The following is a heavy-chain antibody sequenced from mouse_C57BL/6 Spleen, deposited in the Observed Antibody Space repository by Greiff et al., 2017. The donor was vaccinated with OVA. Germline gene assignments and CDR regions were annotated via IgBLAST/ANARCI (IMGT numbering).Heavy chain of an antibody. Sequence: QVQLQQPGAELVMPGASVKLSCKASGYTFTSYWMHWVKPRPGQGLEWIGELDPSDSYTNYNQKFKGKSTLTVDKSSSTAYMQLSSLTSEDSAVYYCARRYGSSYVNWYFDVWGTGTTVTVSS. CDR3: ARRYGSSYVNWYFDV. CDR1: GYTFTSYW. CDR2: LDPSDSYT. D-gene: IGHD1-1*01. V-gene: IGHV1-69*01. J-gene: IGHJ1*03.